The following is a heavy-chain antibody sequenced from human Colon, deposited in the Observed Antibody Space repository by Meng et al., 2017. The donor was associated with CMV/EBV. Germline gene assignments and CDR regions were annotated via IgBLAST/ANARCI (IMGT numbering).Heavy chain of an antibody. D-gene: IGHD3-10*01. CDR1: RFTLSNYW. J-gene: IGHJ4*02. CDR3: ASDFGGGDDY. V-gene: IGHV3-74*01. CDR2: INRDGTSR. Sequence: LSGSASRFTLSNYWVHWVRQAPGKGLEWFSRINRDGTSRNFAGSVRGRFSISRDNAKNTVYLQMNSLRPEDTAVYYCASDFGGGDDYWGQGTLVTVSS.